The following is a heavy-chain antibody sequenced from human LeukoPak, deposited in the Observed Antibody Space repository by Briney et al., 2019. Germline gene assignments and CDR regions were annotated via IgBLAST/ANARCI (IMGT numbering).Heavy chain of an antibody. CDR3: ARTPISGATYWFDP. J-gene: IGHJ5*02. D-gene: IGHD1-26*01. V-gene: IGHV1-69*04. CDR1: GDTFSNYA. Sequence: ASVKVSCKASGDTFSNYAISWVRQAPGQGLEWMGRIIPILDIANYALMYQGRVTLTTDKSTSKVYMELSSLRSEGTAVYYCARTPISGATYWFDPWGQGTLVTVSS. CDR2: IIPILDIA.